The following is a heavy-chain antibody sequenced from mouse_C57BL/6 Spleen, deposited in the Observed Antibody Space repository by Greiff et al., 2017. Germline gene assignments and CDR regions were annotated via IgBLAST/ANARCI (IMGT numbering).Heavy chain of an antibody. J-gene: IGHJ4*01. CDR1: GYSITSGYY. V-gene: IGHV3-6*01. CDR3: ARERGGYYAMDY. Sequence: EVQLQESGPGLVKPSQSLSLTCSVTGYSITSGYYWNWIRQFPGNKLEWMGYISYDGSNNYNPSLKNRISITRDTSKNQFFLKLNSVTTEDTATYYCARERGGYYAMDYWGQGTSVTVSS. CDR2: ISYDGSN.